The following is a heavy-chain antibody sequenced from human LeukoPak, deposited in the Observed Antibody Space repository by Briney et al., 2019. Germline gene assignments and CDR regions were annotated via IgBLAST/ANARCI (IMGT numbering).Heavy chain of an antibody. V-gene: IGHV4-59*01. Sequence: SETLSLTCTVSGGSISSYYWSWIRQPPGKGLEWIGYIYYSGSTSYNPSLKSRVTTSVDTSKNQFSLKLSSVTAADTAVYYCARETAHYYDTSRGWFDPWGQGTLVTVSS. CDR2: IYYSGST. CDR3: ARETAHYYDTSRGWFDP. CDR1: GGSISSYY. J-gene: IGHJ5*02. D-gene: IGHD3-22*01.